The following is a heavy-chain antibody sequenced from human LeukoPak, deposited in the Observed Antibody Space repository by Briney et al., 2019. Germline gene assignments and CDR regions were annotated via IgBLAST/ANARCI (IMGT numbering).Heavy chain of an antibody. CDR1: GYTFTGYY. V-gene: IGHV1-2*02. CDR2: INPNSGGT. CDR3: AREFSNYYDSSGYSPDYFDY. Sequence: ASVKVSCKASGYTFTGYYMHWVRQAPGQGLEWMGWINPNSGGTNYAQKFQGRVTMTRDTSISTAYMELSRLRSDDTDVYYCAREFSNYYDSSGYSPDYFDYWGQGTLVTVSS. D-gene: IGHD3-22*01. J-gene: IGHJ4*02.